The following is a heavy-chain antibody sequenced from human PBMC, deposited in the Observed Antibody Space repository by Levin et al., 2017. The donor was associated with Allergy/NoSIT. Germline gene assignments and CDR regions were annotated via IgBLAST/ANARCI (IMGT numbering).Heavy chain of an antibody. J-gene: IGHJ3*02. CDR3: ATGGLPFALDI. Sequence: PGGSLRLSCAASGFTFRTYWMNWVRQAPGKGLEWVGNINPDGSARYYVDSVKGRFSISRDNAKDSVFLQMNSLRADDTALYYCATGGLPFALDIWGRGTVVTVSS. CDR2: INPDGSAR. CDR1: GFTFRTYW. V-gene: IGHV3-7*01. D-gene: IGHD4-11*01.